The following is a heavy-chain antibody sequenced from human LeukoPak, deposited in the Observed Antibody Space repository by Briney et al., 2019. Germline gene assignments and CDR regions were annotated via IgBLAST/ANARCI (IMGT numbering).Heavy chain of an antibody. D-gene: IGHD6-25*01. CDR3: ARVPAPWYFDY. J-gene: IGHJ4*02. V-gene: IGHV3-53*01. Sequence: QTGGSLRLSCAASGFTVSSNYMSWVRQAPGKGLEWVSVIYSGGSTYYADSVKGRFTISRDNSKNTLYLQMNSLRAEDTAVYYCARVPAPWYFDYWGQGTLATVSS. CDR2: IYSGGST. CDR1: GFTVSSNY.